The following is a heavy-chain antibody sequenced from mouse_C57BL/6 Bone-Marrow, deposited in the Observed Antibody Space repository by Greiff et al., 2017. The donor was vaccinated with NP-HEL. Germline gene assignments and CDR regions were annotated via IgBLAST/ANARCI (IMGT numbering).Heavy chain of an antibody. CDR3: AREKTTVVDYFDY. CDR1: GYTFTSYW. J-gene: IGHJ2*01. CDR2: IDPSDSYT. V-gene: IGHV1-69*01. D-gene: IGHD1-1*01. Sequence: QVQLQQPGAELVMPGASVKLSCKASGYTFTSYWMHWVKQRPGHGLEWIGEIDPSDSYTNYNQKFKGKSTLTVDKSSSTADMQLSSLTSEDSAVYYCAREKTTVVDYFDYWGQGTTLTVSS.